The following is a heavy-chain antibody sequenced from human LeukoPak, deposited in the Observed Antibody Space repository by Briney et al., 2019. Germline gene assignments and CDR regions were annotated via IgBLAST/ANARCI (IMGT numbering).Heavy chain of an antibody. CDR2: ISSSSSYI. Sequence: GGSLRLSCAASGFTFSSYSMNWVRQAPGRGLEWVSSISSSSSYIYYADSVKGRFTISRDNSKNTLYLQMNSLRAEDTAVYYCARGDPGAYWGQGTLVTVSS. CDR1: GFTFSSYS. CDR3: ARGDPGAY. D-gene: IGHD2-21*02. J-gene: IGHJ4*02. V-gene: IGHV3-21*04.